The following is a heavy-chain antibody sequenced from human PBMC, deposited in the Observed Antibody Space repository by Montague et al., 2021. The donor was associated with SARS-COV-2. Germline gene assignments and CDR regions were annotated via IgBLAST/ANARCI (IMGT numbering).Heavy chain of an antibody. J-gene: IGHJ4*02. D-gene: IGHD3-10*01. V-gene: IGHV4-59*01. CDR2: T. CDR3: ARAKRGYYYGLGVSAHFDY. Sequence: TKYNPSLKSRVTISVDTSKNQFSLKLSSVTAADTAVYYCARAKRGYYYGLGVSAHFDYWGQGTRVPVSS.